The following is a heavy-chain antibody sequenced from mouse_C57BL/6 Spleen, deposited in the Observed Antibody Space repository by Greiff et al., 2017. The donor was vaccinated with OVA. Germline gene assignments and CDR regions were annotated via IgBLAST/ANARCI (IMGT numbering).Heavy chain of an antibody. CDR2: IYPGSGNT. V-gene: IGHV1-76*01. CDR1: GYTFTDYY. CDR3: AIITTQYWYFDV. D-gene: IGHD1-1*01. Sequence: VQVVESGAELVRPGASVKLSCKASGYTFTDYYINWVKQRPGQGLEWIARIYPGSGNTYYNEKFKGKATLTAEKSSSTAYMQLSSLTSEDSAVYFCAIITTQYWYFDVWGTGTTVTVSS. J-gene: IGHJ1*03.